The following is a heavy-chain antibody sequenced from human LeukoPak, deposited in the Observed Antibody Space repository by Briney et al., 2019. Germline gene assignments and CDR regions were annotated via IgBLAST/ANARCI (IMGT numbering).Heavy chain of an antibody. V-gene: IGHV1-18*01. D-gene: IGHD5-24*01. CDR2: ISAYNGNT. CDR3: ARDATNYYYGMDV. J-gene: IGHJ6*02. Sequence: ASVKVSCKASGYTFTSYGISWVRQAPGQGLEWMGWISAYNGNTNYAQKLQGRVTMITDTSTSTAYMELRSLRSDDTAVYYCARDATNYYYGMDVWGQGTTVTVSS. CDR1: GYTFTSYG.